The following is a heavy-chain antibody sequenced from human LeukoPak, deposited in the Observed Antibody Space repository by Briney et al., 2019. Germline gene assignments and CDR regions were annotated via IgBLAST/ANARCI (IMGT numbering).Heavy chain of an antibody. D-gene: IGHD3-10*01. CDR1: GGSFSGYY. V-gene: IGHV4-34*01. J-gene: IGHJ4*02. CDR3: ARVETYYYGSGSWYYFDY. CDR2: INHSGST. Sequence: KASETLSLTCAVYGGSFSGYYWSWIRQPPGKGLEWIGEINHSGSTNYNPSLKSRVTISVDRSKNQFSLKLSSVTAADTAVYYCARVETYYYGSGSWYYFDYWGQGTLVTVSS.